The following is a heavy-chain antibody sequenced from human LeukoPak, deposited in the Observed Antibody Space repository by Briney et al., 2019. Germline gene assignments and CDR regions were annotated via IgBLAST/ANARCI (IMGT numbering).Heavy chain of an antibody. Sequence: GGSLRLSCAASGFTFSSYAVNWVRQAPGKGLEWVSAISGSGGSTYYADSVKGRFTISRDNSKNTLYLQMSSLRAEDTAVYYCAKDRGRYYDSSGYYWGYYFDSWGQGILVTVST. CDR2: ISGSGGST. CDR3: AKDRGRYYDSSGYYWGYYFDS. CDR1: GFTFSSYA. D-gene: IGHD3-22*01. V-gene: IGHV3-23*01. J-gene: IGHJ4*02.